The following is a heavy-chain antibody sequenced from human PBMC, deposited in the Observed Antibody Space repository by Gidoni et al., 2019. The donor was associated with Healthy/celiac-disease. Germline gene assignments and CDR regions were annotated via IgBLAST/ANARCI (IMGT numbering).Heavy chain of an antibody. CDR3: ARRSSGIAVAGTRWYFDL. D-gene: IGHD6-19*01. J-gene: IGHJ2*01. Sequence: QVQLVQSGAEVKKPGASVKVSCKASGYTFTSYDINWVRQATGQGLEWMGWMNPNSGNTGYAQKFQGRVTMTRNTSISTAYMELSSLRSEDTAVYYCARRSSGIAVAGTRWYFDLWGRGTLVTVSS. CDR2: MNPNSGNT. CDR1: GYTFTSYD. V-gene: IGHV1-8*01.